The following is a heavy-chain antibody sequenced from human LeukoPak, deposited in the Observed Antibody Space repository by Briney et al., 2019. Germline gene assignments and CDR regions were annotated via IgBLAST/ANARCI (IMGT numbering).Heavy chain of an antibody. V-gene: IGHV4-59*12. CDR1: GGSISSYY. Sequence: RTSETLSLTCTVSGGSISSYYWSWIRQPPGKGLEWIGYIYYSGSTNYNPSLKSRVTISVDTSKNQFSLKLSSVTAADTAVYYCASHYYGSGSYPLDYWGQGTLVTVSS. CDR2: IYYSGST. CDR3: ASHYYGSGSYPLDY. D-gene: IGHD3-10*01. J-gene: IGHJ4*02.